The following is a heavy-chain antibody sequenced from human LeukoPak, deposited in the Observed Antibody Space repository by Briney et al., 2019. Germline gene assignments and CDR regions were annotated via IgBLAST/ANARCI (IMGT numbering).Heavy chain of an antibody. CDR3: AQEGN. CDR1: GFSFTANW. Sequence: GGSLRLSCVASGFSFTANWMSWVRQAPGKGPEWVGSIKEDGSEKYYGDSVGGRFTISRDNAKNSLYLQMNSLRVEDTAVYYCAQEGNWGQGTLVTVSS. V-gene: IGHV3-7*01. J-gene: IGHJ4*02. CDR2: IKEDGSEK.